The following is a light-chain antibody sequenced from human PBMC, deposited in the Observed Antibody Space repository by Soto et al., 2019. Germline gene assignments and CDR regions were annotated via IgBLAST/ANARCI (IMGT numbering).Light chain of an antibody. CDR2: EVS. CDR1: SSDVGGYNY. V-gene: IGLV2-14*01. J-gene: IGLJ1*01. Sequence: QSVLTQPASVSGPPGQSITISCTGTSSDVGGYNYVPWYQQHPGKAPKLMIYEVSNRPSGVSNRFSGSKSGNTASLTISGLQAEDEADYYCSSYTSSSTLVFGTGTKVTVL. CDR3: SSYTSSSTLV.